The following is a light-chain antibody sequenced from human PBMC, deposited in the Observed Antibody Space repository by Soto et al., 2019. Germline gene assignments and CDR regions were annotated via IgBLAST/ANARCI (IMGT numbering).Light chain of an antibody. CDR1: SSDVGAYNY. J-gene: IGLJ3*02. CDR2: EVT. Sequence: QSALTQPPSASGSPGQSVTISCTGTSSDVGAYNYVSWYQQHAGKAPKLVIYEVTKRPSGVPDRFSGSKFANPASLTVSGLHAEDEADYYCSSFASSNTWVFGGGTKLTVL. CDR3: SSFASSNTWV. V-gene: IGLV2-8*01.